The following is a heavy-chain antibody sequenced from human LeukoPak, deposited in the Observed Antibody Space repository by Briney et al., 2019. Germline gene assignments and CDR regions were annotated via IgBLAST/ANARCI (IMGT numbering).Heavy chain of an antibody. CDR2: IIPILGIA. J-gene: IGHJ4*02. D-gene: IGHD1-26*01. CDR3: ARAGFSGSYRLDYFDY. Sequence: ASVKVSCKASGGTFSSYAISWVRQAPGQGLEWMGRIIPILGIANYAQKFQGRVTITAGKSTSTAYMELSSLRSEDTAVYYCARAGFSGSYRLDYFDYWGQGTLVTVSS. V-gene: IGHV1-69*04. CDR1: GGTFSSYA.